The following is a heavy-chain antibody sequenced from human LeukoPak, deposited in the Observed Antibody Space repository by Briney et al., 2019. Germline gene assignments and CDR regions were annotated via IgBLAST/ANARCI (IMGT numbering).Heavy chain of an antibody. V-gene: IGHV3-21*01. CDR1: GFTFSSYS. Sequence: RSGGSLRLSCAASGFTFSSYSMNWVRQAPGKGLEWVSSISSSSSYIYYADSVKGRFTISRDNAKNSLYLQMNSLRAEDTAVYYCARELVWGVDYYFDYWGQGTLVTVSS. CDR3: ARELVWGVDYYFDY. J-gene: IGHJ4*02. D-gene: IGHD3-10*01. CDR2: ISSSSSYI.